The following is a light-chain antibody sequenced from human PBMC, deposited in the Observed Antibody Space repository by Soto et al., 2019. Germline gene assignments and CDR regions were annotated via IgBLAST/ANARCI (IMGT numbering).Light chain of an antibody. CDR3: SSYTGSSTPHVL. Sequence: QSALTQPASVSGSPGQSITISCTGTSSDVGGYNYVSWYQLHPDKAPKVMIYEVSNRPSGVSNRFSGSKSGNTASLTISGLQAEDEADYYCSSYTGSSTPHVLFGGGTKLTVL. V-gene: IGLV2-14*01. CDR2: EVS. CDR1: SSDVGGYNY. J-gene: IGLJ2*01.